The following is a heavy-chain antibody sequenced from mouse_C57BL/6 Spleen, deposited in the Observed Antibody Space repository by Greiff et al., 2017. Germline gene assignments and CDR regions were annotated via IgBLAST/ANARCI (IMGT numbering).Heavy chain of an antibody. J-gene: IGHJ4*01. Sequence: QVQLQQSGAELARPGASVKLSCKASGYTFTSYGISWVKQRTGQGLEWIGEIYPRSGNTYYNEKFKGKATLTADKSSSTAYMELRSLTSEDSAVYFCARFDYDGGDYYAMDYWGQGTSVTGSS. CDR3: ARFDYDGGDYYAMDY. CDR2: IYPRSGNT. CDR1: GYTFTSYG. V-gene: IGHV1-81*01. D-gene: IGHD2-4*01.